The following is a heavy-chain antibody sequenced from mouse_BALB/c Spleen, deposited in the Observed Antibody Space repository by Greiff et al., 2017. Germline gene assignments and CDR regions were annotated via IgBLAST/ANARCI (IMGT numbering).Heavy chain of an antibody. CDR1: GFTFSSYT. Sequence: EVKLLESGGGLVQPGGSLKLSCAASGFTFSSYTMSWVRQTPEKRLEWVAYISNGGGSTYYPDTVKGRFTISRDNAKNTLYLQMSSLKSEDTAMYYCARRRYDAMDYWGQGTSITVPS. CDR3: ARRRYDAMDY. V-gene: IGHV5-12-2*01. CDR2: ISNGGGST. J-gene: IGHJ4*01.